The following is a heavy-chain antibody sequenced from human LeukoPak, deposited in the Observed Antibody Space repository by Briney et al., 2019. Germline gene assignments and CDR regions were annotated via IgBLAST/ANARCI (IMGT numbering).Heavy chain of an antibody. J-gene: IGHJ5*01. V-gene: IGHV3-48*01. CDR2: INSGGSAV. Sequence: GGSLRLSCVASGFTFSSSGMPWVRQAPGKGLEWLFYINSGGSAVHYADSVKDRFTFSRDNAKNSLYQQMNSLRVEDTGIYYCARVGSRGDWFDYWGQGTRVTVSS. D-gene: IGHD1-26*01. CDR3: ARVGSRGDWFDY. CDR1: GFTFSSSG.